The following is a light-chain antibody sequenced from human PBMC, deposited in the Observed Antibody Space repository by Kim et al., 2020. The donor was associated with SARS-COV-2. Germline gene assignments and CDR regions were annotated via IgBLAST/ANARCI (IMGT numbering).Light chain of an antibody. CDR3: CSYAGSYTYV. Sequence: GQSVTISCTGTSSDVGGYKYVSWYQHYPGKAPKVMIYDVSKRPAGVPDRFSGSKSGNTASLTISGLQAEDEAEYYCCSYAGSYTYVFGTGTQLTVL. CDR1: SSDVGGYKY. CDR2: DVS. J-gene: IGLJ1*01. V-gene: IGLV2-11*01.